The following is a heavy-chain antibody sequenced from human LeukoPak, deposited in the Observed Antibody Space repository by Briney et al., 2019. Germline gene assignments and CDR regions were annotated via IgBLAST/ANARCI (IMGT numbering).Heavy chain of an antibody. Sequence: PGGSLRLSCAASGFTFSSYWMHWVRQAPGKGLVWVSRINSDGSSTSYADSVKGRFTISRDNAENSLYLQMNSLRAEDTAVYYCARDYYASGSLDSWGQGTLVTVSS. CDR1: GFTFSSYW. J-gene: IGHJ4*02. CDR2: INSDGSST. D-gene: IGHD3-10*01. V-gene: IGHV3-74*01. CDR3: ARDYYASGSLDS.